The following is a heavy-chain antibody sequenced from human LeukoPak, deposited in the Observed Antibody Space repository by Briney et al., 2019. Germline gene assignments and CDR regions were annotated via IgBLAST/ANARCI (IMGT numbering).Heavy chain of an antibody. CDR2: ISGGGGST. J-gene: IGHJ4*02. D-gene: IGHD1-26*01. CDR3: AKGGKWDVTPFDY. V-gene: IGHV3-23*01. Sequence: GGSLRLSCAASGFTFTSYSMNWSGQAPGKGREWFSTISGGGGSTYYADSVKGRFTISRDNSKNTLYLQVNSLRAEDTAVYYCAKGGKWDVTPFDYWGQGTLVTVSS. CDR1: GFTFTSYS.